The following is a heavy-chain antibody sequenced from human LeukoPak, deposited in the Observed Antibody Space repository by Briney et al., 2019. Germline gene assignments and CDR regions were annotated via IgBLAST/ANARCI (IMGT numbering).Heavy chain of an antibody. CDR1: GGSISSYY. D-gene: IGHD3-9*01. V-gene: IGHV4-59*08. CDR3: ASHYDILTGYPGVWYFDL. Sequence: SETLSLTCTVSGGSISSYYWSWIRQPPGKGLEWIGYIYYSGSTNYNPSLKSRVTISVDTSKNQFSLKLSSVTAADTAVYYCASHYDILTGYPGVWYFDLWGRGTLVTVSS. J-gene: IGHJ2*01. CDR2: IYYSGST.